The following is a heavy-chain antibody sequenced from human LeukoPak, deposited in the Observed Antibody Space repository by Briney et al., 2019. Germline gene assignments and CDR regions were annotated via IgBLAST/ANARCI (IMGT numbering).Heavy chain of an antibody. D-gene: IGHD6-19*01. CDR3: ARLRGIAVAAT. J-gene: IGHJ4*02. CDR2: IYYSGST. Sequence: PSETLSLTCTVAGGSISSSSYYWGWICQPPGKGLEWIGSIYYSGSTYYNPSLKSRVTISLDTAKNQVPLKLSSVTAADTVLYYCARLRGIAVAATWGQGTLVTVSS. CDR1: GGSISSSSYY. V-gene: IGHV4-39*01.